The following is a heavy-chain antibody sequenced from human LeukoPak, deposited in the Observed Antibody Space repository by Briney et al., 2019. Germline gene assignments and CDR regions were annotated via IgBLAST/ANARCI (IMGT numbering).Heavy chain of an antibody. CDR2: IKSDVRST. V-gene: IGHV3-74*01. CDR3: TAIRPDY. CDR1: GFTFITSW. D-gene: IGHD2-21*02. Sequence: GGSLNLSCAASGFTFITSWLHWVRQAQGKGLVWVARIKSDVRSTDYADSVKGRFTISRDDANNILYLQMNSLRAEDTAVYYCTAIRPDYWGQGTVVTVSS. J-gene: IGHJ4*02.